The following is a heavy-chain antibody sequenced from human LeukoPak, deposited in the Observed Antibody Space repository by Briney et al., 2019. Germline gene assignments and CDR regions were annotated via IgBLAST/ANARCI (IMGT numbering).Heavy chain of an antibody. CDR2: INPSGGST. J-gene: IGHJ4*02. Sequence: ASVKVSCKASGYTFTSYYMHWVRHAPGQGLEWMGIINPSGGSTSYAQKFQGRVTMTRDTSTSTVYMEMSSLRSEDTAVYYCARESSGYYSPDYWGQGTLVTVSS. CDR3: ARESSGYYSPDY. D-gene: IGHD3-22*01. V-gene: IGHV1-46*01. CDR1: GYTFTSYY.